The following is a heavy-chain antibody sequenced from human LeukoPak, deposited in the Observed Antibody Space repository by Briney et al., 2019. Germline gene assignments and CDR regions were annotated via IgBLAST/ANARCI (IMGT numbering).Heavy chain of an antibody. CDR2: IYYSGST. V-gene: IGHV4-59*01. Sequence: SETLSLTCTVSGGSISSYYWSWIRQPPGKGLEWIGYIYYSGSTNYNPSLKGRVTISVDTSKNQFSLKLSSVTAADTAVYYCARALGYSFDYWGQGTLVTVSS. D-gene: IGHD2-15*01. J-gene: IGHJ4*02. CDR1: GGSISSYY. CDR3: ARALGYSFDY.